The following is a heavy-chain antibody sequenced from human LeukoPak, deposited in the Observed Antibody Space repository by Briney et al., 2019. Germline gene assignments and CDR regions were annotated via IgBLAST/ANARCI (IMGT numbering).Heavy chain of an antibody. CDR3: ARDGHPFDL. CDR1: GFRLSSYW. V-gene: IGHV3-7*01. CDR2: INQDGSEK. Sequence: GGSLRLSCAASGFRLSSYWMSWVRQAPGKGLEWVANINQDGSEKYYADSVKGRFTISRDNAKNSLYLQMNSLRAEDTAVYYCARDGHPFDLWGQGTLVTVAS. J-gene: IGHJ4*02.